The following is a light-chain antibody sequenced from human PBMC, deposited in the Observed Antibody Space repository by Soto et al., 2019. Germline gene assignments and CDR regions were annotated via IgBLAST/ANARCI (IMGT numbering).Light chain of an antibody. V-gene: IGKV1-5*03. CDR3: QQYNSYSPT. Sequence: DIQMTQSPSTLSASVGDRVTITCRASQSIRGWLAWYQQKPGKAPNLLIYKASRLESGVPSRFSGSGSETEFTLTISGLQPGDSATYYCQQYNSYSPTFGQGTKVDIK. CDR1: QSIRGW. CDR2: KAS. J-gene: IGKJ1*01.